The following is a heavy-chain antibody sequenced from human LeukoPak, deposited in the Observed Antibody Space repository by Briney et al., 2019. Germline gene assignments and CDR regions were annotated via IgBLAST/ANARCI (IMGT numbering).Heavy chain of an antibody. J-gene: IGHJ4*02. CDR1: GGSISSSSYY. V-gene: IGHV4-39*01. Sequence: SETLSLTCTVSGGSISSSSYYWGWIRQPPGKGLEWIGSIYYSGSTYYNPSLKSRVTISIDTSKNQFYLKLSSLTAADTAVYFCARRDDSSGYHKIFDYWGPGTLVTVSS. CDR2: IYYSGST. CDR3: ARRDDSSGYHKIFDY. D-gene: IGHD3-22*01.